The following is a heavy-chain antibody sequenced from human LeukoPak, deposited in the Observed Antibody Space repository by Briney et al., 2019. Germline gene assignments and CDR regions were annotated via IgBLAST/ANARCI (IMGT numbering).Heavy chain of an antibody. Sequence: SETLSLTCAVYGGSFSGYYWSWIRQPPGKGLEWIGEINHSGSTNYNPSLKSRVTISVDTSNNQFSLKLSSVTAADTAVYYCARGVNYYYYYYMDVWGKGTTVTVSS. J-gene: IGHJ6*03. CDR2: INHSGST. D-gene: IGHD3-22*01. V-gene: IGHV4-34*01. CDR1: GGSFSGYY. CDR3: ARGVNYYYYYYMDV.